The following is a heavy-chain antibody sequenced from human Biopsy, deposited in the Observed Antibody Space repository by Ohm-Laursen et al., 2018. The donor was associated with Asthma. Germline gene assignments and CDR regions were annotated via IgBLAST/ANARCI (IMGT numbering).Heavy chain of an antibody. Sequence: GSSVKVSCKASGGTFRTYAFNWVRQAPGQGLEWMGGIIPMYGVPKVAQKFQGRVTITADESTSTAYMEMSSLRSEDTAVYYCARVDAIMISGDFYFYSGFELWGQGTTVRVSS. V-gene: IGHV1-69*01. J-gene: IGHJ6*02. CDR2: IIPMYGVP. CDR3: ARVDAIMISGDFYFYSGFEL. D-gene: IGHD3-16*01. CDR1: GGTFRTYA.